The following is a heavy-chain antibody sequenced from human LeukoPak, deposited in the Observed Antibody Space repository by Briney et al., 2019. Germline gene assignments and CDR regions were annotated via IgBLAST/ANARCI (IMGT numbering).Heavy chain of an antibody. D-gene: IGHD3-22*01. V-gene: IGHV3-48*03. Sequence: PGGSLRLSCAASGFTFSSYEMHWVRQAPGKGLECVSYISSSGSTIYYADSVTGRFPISRDHAKNSLYLQMNSLRAEDTAVYYCASGYYDSSGYSQFDSWGQGTLVTVSS. CDR1: GFTFSSYE. CDR3: ASGYYDSSGYSQFDS. J-gene: IGHJ4*02. CDR2: ISSSGSTI.